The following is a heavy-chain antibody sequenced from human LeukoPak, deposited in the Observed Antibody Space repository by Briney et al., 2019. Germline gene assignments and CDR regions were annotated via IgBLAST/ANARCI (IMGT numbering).Heavy chain of an antibody. CDR2: IYHSGST. Sequence: NSSETLSLTCTVSGYSVSSDYYWGWIRQPPGKGLEWIGSIYHSGSTYYNPSLKSRVTISIDTSKNQFSLKLSSVTAADTAVYYCARSAAPAANNWLDPWGQGILVTVSS. D-gene: IGHD2-2*01. CDR3: ARSAAPAANNWLDP. V-gene: IGHV4-38-2*02. J-gene: IGHJ5*02. CDR1: GYSVSSDYY.